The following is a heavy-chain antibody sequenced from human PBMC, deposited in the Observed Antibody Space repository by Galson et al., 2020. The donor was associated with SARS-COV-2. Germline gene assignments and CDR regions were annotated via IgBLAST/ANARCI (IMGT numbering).Heavy chain of an antibody. V-gene: IGHV3-30-3*01. D-gene: IGHD1-26*01. CDR1: GFTFSSYA. CDR3: ARDLGSYSALDY. J-gene: IGHJ4*02. Sequence: QAGGSLRLSCAASGFTFSSYAMHWVRQAPGKGLEWVAVISYDGSNKYYADSVKGRFTISRDNSKNTLYLQMNSLRAEDTAVYYCARDLGSYSALDYWGQGTLVTVSS. CDR2: ISYDGSNK.